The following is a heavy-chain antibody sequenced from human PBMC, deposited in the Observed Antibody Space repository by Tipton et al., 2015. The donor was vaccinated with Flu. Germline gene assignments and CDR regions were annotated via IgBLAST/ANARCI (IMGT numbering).Heavy chain of an antibody. V-gene: IGHV4-59*01. J-gene: IGHJ5*02. CDR3: ARDATPDRDQDYYDSSGYYYPGADP. CDR1: GGSISSYY. D-gene: IGHD3-22*01. Sequence: TLSLTCTVSGGSISSYYWSWIRQPPGKGLEWIGYIYYSGSTNYNPSLKSRVTISVDTSTNQFSLKLSSVTAAGTAVYYCARDATPDRDQDYYDSSGYYYPGADPWGQGTLVTVSS. CDR2: IYYSGST.